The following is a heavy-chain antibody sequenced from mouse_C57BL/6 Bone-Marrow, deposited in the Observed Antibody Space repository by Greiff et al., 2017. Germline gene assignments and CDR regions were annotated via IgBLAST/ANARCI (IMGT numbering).Heavy chain of an antibody. CDR1: GYTFTSYW. CDR3: ARAGYDYDGYAMDY. Sequence: QVQLQQPGAELVKPGASVKLSCKASGYTFTSYWMQWVKQRPGQGLEWIGEIDPSDSYTNYNQKFKGKATLTVDTSSSTDYMQVSSLTSEDSAVYYCARAGYDYDGYAMDYWGQGTSVTVSS. CDR2: IDPSDSYT. J-gene: IGHJ4*01. V-gene: IGHV1-50*01. D-gene: IGHD2-4*01.